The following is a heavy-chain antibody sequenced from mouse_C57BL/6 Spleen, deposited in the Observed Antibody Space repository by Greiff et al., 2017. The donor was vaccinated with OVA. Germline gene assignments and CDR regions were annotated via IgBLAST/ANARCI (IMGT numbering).Heavy chain of an antibody. V-gene: IGHV7-1*01. J-gene: IGHJ2*01. CDR2: SRNKANDYTT. Sequence: EVQGVESGGGLVQSGRSLRLSCATSGFTFSDFYMEWVRQAPGKGLEWIAASRNKANDYTTEYSASVKGRFIVSRDTSQSILYLQMNALRAEDTAIYYCARVSTGYFDYWGQGTTLTVSS. D-gene: IGHD4-1*02. CDR1: GFTFSDFY. CDR3: ARVSTGYFDY.